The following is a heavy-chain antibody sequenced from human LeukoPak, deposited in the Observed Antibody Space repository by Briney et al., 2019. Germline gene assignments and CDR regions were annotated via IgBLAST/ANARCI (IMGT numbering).Heavy chain of an antibody. J-gene: IGHJ3*02. Sequence: PSETLSLTCTVSGGSISSYYWSWIRQPPGKGLEWIGYIYYSGSTYYNPSLKSRVTISVDTSKNQFSLKLSSVTAADTAVYYCASTPRTGDDAFDIWGQGTMVTVSS. CDR2: IYYSGST. CDR1: GGSISSYY. V-gene: IGHV4-59*12. D-gene: IGHD7-27*01. CDR3: ASTPRTGDDAFDI.